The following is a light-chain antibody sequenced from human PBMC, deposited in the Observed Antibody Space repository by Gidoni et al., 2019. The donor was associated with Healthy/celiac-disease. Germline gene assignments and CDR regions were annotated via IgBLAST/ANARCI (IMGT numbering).Light chain of an antibody. CDR1: QSVSRF. CDR3: QQRSNWPMCS. V-gene: IGKV3-11*01. Sequence: IVLTQSPATLSLSPGERATLSCRASQSVSRFLAWYQQRPGQAPRLLIYDVSKRATGIPARFSGSGSGTDFTLTISSLEPEDFAVYYCQQRSNWPMCSFGQGTKLEIK. CDR2: DVS. J-gene: IGKJ2*04.